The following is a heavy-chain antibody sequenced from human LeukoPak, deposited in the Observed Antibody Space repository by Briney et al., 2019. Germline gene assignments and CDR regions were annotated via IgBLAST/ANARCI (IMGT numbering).Heavy chain of an antibody. CDR3: AMSSGYDYGAYFDY. J-gene: IGHJ4*02. CDR1: GFTFSSYA. Sequence: GGSLRLSCAASGFTFSSYAMSWVRQAPGKGLEWVSAISGSGGSTYYADSVKGRFTISRDNSKNTLYLQMNSLRAEDTAVYYCAMSSGYDYGAYFDYWGQGTLVTVSS. CDR2: ISGSGGST. V-gene: IGHV3-23*01. D-gene: IGHD5-12*01.